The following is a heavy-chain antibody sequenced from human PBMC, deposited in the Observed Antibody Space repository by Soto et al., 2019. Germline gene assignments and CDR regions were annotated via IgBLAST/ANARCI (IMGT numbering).Heavy chain of an antibody. Sequence: PXVSLSLSCAASGFTFSSYSMSWVRQAPGKGLEWVSAISGSGGSTYYADSVKGRFTISRDNSKNTLYLQMNSLRAEDTAVYYCAKDSSWFDPWGQGTLVTVSS. CDR1: GFTFSSYS. V-gene: IGHV3-23*01. J-gene: IGHJ5*02. CDR2: ISGSGGST. CDR3: AKDSSWFDP.